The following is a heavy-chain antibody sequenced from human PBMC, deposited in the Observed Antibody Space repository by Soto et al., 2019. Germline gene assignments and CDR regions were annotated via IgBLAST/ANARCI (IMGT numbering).Heavy chain of an antibody. J-gene: IGHJ4*02. CDR1: GFTFSSYS. Sequence: PGGSLRLSCAASGFTFSSYSMNWVRQAPGKGLEWVSYISSSSSTIYYADSVKGRFTISRDNAKNSLYLQMNSLREEDTAVYYCQRSGPGGYIDYWGQGTLVTVSS. CDR2: ISSSSSTI. V-gene: IGHV3-48*02. CDR3: QRSGPGGYIDY. D-gene: IGHD3-22*01.